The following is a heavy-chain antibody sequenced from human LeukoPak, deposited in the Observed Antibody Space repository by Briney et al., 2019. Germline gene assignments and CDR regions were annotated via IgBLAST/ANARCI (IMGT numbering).Heavy chain of an antibody. D-gene: IGHD2-21*02. V-gene: IGHV4-4*09. J-gene: IGHJ4*02. CDR1: GGSISSYY. CDR3: ARLVVTAKVNYFYY. CDR2: IYTSGST. Sequence: SETLSLTCTVSGGSISSYYWSWIRQPPGKGLEWIGYIYTSGSTNYNPTLKSRVTISVDTSKNQFSLKLSSVTAADTAVYYCARLVVTAKVNYFYYWGQGTLVTVSS.